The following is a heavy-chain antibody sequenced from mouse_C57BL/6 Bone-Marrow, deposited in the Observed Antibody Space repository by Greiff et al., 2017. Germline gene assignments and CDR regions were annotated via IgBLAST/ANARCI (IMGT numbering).Heavy chain of an antibody. Sequence: EVQWVESGGGLVQSGRSLRLSCATSGFTFSDFYMEWVRQAPGKGLEWIAASRNKANDYTTEYSASVKGRFIVSRDTSQSILYLQMNALRAEDTAIYYCARDDYDGGDYAMDYWSQGTSVTVSS. CDR2: SRNKANDYTT. D-gene: IGHD2-4*01. J-gene: IGHJ4*01. V-gene: IGHV7-1*01. CDR3: ARDDYDGGDYAMDY. CDR1: GFTFSDFY.